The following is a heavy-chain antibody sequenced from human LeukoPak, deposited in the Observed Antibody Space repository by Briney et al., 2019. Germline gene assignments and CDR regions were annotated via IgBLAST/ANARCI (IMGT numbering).Heavy chain of an antibody. V-gene: IGHV4-39*01. J-gene: IGHJ4*02. Sequence: SKTLSLTCSVSGGSISSSSYYWGWIRQPPGKGLEWIGSIYNSGSTYYNPSLQSRVTVSVDRTKNQFSLKLNSVTAADTAVYYCARHVASYDFDYWGQGTLVTVSP. D-gene: IGHD2-21*01. CDR1: GGSISSSSYY. CDR3: ARHVASYDFDY. CDR2: IYNSGST.